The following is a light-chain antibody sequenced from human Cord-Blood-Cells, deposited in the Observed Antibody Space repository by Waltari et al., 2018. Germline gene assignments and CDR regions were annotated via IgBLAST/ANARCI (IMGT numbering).Light chain of an antibody. J-gene: IGLJ2*01. CDR1: SSNLGSNT. V-gene: IGLV1-44*01. Sequence: QSVLTQPPSASGTPGQRVTISCSGSSSNLGSNTVNWYQQLQGTAPKLLIYRNNQRPSGVPDRFSGSKSGTSASLAISGLQAEDEADYYCAAWDDSLNGVVFGGGTKLTVL. CDR3: AAWDDSLNGVV. CDR2: RNN.